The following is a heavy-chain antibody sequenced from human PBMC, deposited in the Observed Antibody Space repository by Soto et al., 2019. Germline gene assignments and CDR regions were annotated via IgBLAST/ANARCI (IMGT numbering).Heavy chain of an antibody. CDR2: IHTSGSI. J-gene: IGHJ5*02. CDR1: GGSISNYY. D-gene: IGHD2-15*01. V-gene: IGHV4-4*07. CDR3: ARDLDCSGGSCSYNLFDP. Sequence: SETLSLTCTVSGGSISNYYWSWIRQPAGKGLEWIGRIHTSGSINYSPSLKSRVTMSFDTSKNQFSLKLSSVTAADTAVYYCARDLDCSGGSCSYNLFDPWGQGTLVTGSS.